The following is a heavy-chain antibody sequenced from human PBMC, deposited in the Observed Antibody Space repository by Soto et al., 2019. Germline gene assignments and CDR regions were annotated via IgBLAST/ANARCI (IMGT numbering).Heavy chain of an antibody. CDR3: ARSGIGRTVDSYYTQDDAFDL. J-gene: IGHJ3*01. CDR2: IYYSGTT. CDR1: SDSISNSIYY. D-gene: IGHD3-22*01. V-gene: IGHV4-39*01. Sequence: TLSLTCTVSSDSISNSIYYWGWIRQPPGKGLEWIGSIYYSGTTYYNPSLKSRVTISVDTSNNQFSLTLTSVTAGDTAVYYCARSGIGRTVDSYYTQDDAFDLWGQGTMVTVSS.